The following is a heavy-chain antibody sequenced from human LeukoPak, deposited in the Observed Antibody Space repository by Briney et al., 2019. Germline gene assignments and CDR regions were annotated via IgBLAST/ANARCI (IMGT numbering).Heavy chain of an antibody. D-gene: IGHD3-10*01. J-gene: IGHJ4*02. CDR2: ISGSGGST. V-gene: IGHV3-23*01. CDR3: ARIGYYYGSGTHSGVDY. Sequence: PGGSLRLSCAASGFTFSSYAMSWVRQAPGKGLEWVSAISGSGGSTYYADSVKGRFTISRDNSKNTLYLQMNSLRAEDTAVYYCARIGYYYGSGTHSGVDYWGQGTLVTVSS. CDR1: GFTFSSYA.